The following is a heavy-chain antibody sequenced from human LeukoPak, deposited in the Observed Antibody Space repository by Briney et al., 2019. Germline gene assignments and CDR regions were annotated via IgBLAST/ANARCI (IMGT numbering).Heavy chain of an antibody. V-gene: IGHV1-8*01. CDR3: VRDGEGLAISVNYWFDL. Sequence: ASVKVSCKASGFTFTRYDINWVRQAPEQGLEWMGWMNPDNGNTGYAQTFQGRVTMTRDTFTSTAYMELRSLTSEDTAVYYCVRDGEGLAISVNYWFDLWGQGTLVTVSS. CDR1: GFTFTRYD. D-gene: IGHD3-10*01. J-gene: IGHJ5*02. CDR2: MNPDNGNT.